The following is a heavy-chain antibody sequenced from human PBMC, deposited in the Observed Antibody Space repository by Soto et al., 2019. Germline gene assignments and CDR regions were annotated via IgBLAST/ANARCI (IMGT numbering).Heavy chain of an antibody. D-gene: IGHD6-13*01. Sequence: SETLSLTCTVSGDSISSYYWSWVRQPPGKGLEWIGYIDKSGYTNYNPSLKSRVIISIDTSKNQFSLKLRSVTAADTAVYYCARRWRGSSSWLDWFDPWSQGTPVTVSS. CDR1: GDSISSYY. CDR3: ARRWRGSSSWLDWFDP. CDR2: IDKSGYT. V-gene: IGHV4-59*08. J-gene: IGHJ5*02.